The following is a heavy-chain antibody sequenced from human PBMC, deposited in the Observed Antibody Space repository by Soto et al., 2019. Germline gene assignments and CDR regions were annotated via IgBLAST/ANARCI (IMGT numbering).Heavy chain of an antibody. CDR3: ASGASRWYPYFFDS. CDR1: EGTFNSYA. J-gene: IGHJ4*02. CDR2: IIPYYNTL. V-gene: IGHV1-69*01. Sequence: QAQVVQSGAEVSKPGSSVKLSCKASEGTFNSYAIAWVRQAPGQGREWMGGIIPYYNTLNYAQKFQDRVTITADDSTNTVYMELSSLRSDDTAVYFCASGASRWYPYFFDSWAQGNLVTVSS. D-gene: IGHD6-13*01.